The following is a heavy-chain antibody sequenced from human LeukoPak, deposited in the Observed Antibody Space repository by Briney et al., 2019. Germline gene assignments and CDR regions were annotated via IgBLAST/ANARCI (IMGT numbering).Heavy chain of an antibody. Sequence: GSLRLSCAASGFTFSSYSMNWVRQAPGKGLEWVSYISSSSSYIYYADSVKGRFTISRDNAKNSLYLQMNSLRAEDTAVYYCARANYYDSSLSYYYYGMDVWGQGTTVTVSS. D-gene: IGHD3-22*01. CDR1: GFTFSSYS. CDR2: ISSSSSYI. J-gene: IGHJ6*02. V-gene: IGHV3-21*05. CDR3: ARANYYDSSLSYYYYGMDV.